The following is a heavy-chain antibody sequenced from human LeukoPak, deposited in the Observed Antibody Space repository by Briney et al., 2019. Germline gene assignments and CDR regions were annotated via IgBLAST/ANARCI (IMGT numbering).Heavy chain of an antibody. V-gene: IGHV3-53*01. CDR1: GLTGSHNY. CDR2: IHTSGDT. D-gene: IGHD4-17*01. CDR3: IVFGDSNH. J-gene: IGHJ5*02. Sequence: GGSLSLSCAASGLTGSHNYVSWVRQAPGKGLEWVSAIHTSGDTCYADSVKGRFTISRDTSKNTLYLQINSLRVEDTAVYYCIVFGDSNHWGQGTLVTVSS.